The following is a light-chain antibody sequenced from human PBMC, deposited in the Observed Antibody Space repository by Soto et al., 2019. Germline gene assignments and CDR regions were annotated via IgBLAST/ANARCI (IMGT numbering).Light chain of an antibody. J-gene: IGKJ3*01. Sequence: DIVMTQSPDSLAVSLGERATINCKSSQSVLYSSNNKNYLAWYQQKPGQPPKLLIYWASTPESGVPDRFSGSGSGTDFTPTISCLQAADVAVYYCQQYYSTPFTFGPGTKVDIK. CDR2: WAS. CDR3: QQYYSTPFT. V-gene: IGKV4-1*01. CDR1: QSVLYSSNNKNY.